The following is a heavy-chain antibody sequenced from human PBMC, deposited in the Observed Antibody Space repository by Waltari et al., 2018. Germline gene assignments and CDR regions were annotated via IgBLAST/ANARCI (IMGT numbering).Heavy chain of an antibody. D-gene: IGHD6-6*01. V-gene: IGHV3-9*01. CDR2: ISWNSGSI. J-gene: IGHJ6*02. CDR3: AKATQQLAGDYYYYGMDV. CDR1: GFTFDDYA. Sequence: EVQLVESGGGLVQPGRSLRLSCAASGFTFDDYAMHWVSGISWNSGSIGYADAVKGRFTSSRDNAKNSLYLQMNSLRAEDTALYYCAKATQQLAGDYYYYGMDVWGQGTTVTVSS.